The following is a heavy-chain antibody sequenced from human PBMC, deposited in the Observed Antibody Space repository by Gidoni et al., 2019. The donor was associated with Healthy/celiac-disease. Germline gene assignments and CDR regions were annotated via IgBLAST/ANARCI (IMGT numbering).Heavy chain of an antibody. J-gene: IGHJ6*02. V-gene: IGHV3-33*01. CDR2: IWYDGSNK. CDR3: ASGSSWYPDEYEDYYYYGMDV. CDR1: GLTFSSYG. Sequence: QVQLVESGGGVVQPGRSLRLSCAASGLTFSSYGMHWVRQAPGKGLEWVAVIWYDGSNKYYADSVKGRFTISRDNSKNTLYLQMNSLRAEDTAVYYCASGSSWYPDEYEDYYYYGMDVWGQGTTVTVSS. D-gene: IGHD6-13*01.